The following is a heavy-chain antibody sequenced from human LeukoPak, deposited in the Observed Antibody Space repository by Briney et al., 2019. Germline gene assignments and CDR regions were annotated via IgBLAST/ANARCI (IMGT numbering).Heavy chain of an antibody. Sequence: SETLSLTCTVSGGSISSYYWSWIRQPPGKGLEWIGYIYYSGSTNDNPSLKSRVTMSLDTSKNQFSLKLSSVTAADTAVYYCARGPRGYTYGPFEDWGQGTQVTVSS. J-gene: IGHJ4*02. CDR2: IYYSGST. V-gene: IGHV4-59*01. CDR1: GGSISSYY. D-gene: IGHD5-18*01. CDR3: ARGPRGYTYGPFED.